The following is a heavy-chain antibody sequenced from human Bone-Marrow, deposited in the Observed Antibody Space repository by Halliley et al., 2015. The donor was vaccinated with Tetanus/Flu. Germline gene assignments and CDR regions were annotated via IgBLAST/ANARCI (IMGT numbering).Heavy chain of an antibody. CDR3: ARGGRYDFWRAYRNAMDV. Sequence: ILYDGSNTYYADSVKGRFTVSRDNSKNTLYLQMNSLRSDDTAVYFCARGGRYDFWRAYRNAMDVWGQGTTVTVSS. D-gene: IGHD3-3*01. J-gene: IGHJ6*02. V-gene: IGHV3-30*01. CDR2: ILYDGSNT.